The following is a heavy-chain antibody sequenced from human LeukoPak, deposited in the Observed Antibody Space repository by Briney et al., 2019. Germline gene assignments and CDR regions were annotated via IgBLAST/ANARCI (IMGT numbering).Heavy chain of an antibody. D-gene: IGHD6-6*01. CDR3: ARRIAARPGVNWFDP. Sequence: PSETLPLTCTVSGGSISSYYWSWIRQPPGKGLEWIGYIYYSGSTNYNPSLKSRVTISVDTSKNQFSLKLSSVTAADTAVYYCARRIAARPGVNWFDPWGQGTLVTVSS. CDR2: IYYSGST. V-gene: IGHV4-59*08. CDR1: GGSISSYY. J-gene: IGHJ5*02.